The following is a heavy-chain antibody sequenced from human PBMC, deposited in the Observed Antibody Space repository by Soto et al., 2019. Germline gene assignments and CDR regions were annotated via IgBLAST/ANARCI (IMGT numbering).Heavy chain of an antibody. CDR1: GFTFSSYA. D-gene: IGHD1-26*01. CDR3: AKVRLWELLHGYFDL. Sequence: GGSLRLSCAASGFTFSSYAMSWVRQAPGKGLEWVSAISGSGGSTYYADSVKGRFTISRDNSKNTLYLQMNSLRAEDTAVYYFAKVRLWELLHGYFDLWGRGTLVTVSS. J-gene: IGHJ2*01. V-gene: IGHV3-23*01. CDR2: ISGSGGST.